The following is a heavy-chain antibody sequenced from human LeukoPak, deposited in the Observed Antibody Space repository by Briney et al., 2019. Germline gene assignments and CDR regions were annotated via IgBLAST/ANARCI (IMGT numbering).Heavy chain of an antibody. D-gene: IGHD6-13*01. V-gene: IGHV1-69*01. J-gene: IGHJ3*02. CDR2: IFPVFGTS. CDR3: ARGPHTSSWYKHAFDI. Sequence: SVKVSCKASGGTFNNFAICWVRQAPGQGLEWMGGIFPVFGTSTYAQKFQGRVTITADESTHTAHMELSSLRSEDTAVYYCARGPHTSSWYKHAFDIWAQGTMVTVSS. CDR1: GGTFNNFA.